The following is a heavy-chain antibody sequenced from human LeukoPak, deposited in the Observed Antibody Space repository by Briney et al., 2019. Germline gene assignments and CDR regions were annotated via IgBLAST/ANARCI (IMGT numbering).Heavy chain of an antibody. Sequence: GGSLRLSCAASGFTFSSYGMHWVRQAPGKGLEWVSAISGSGSSTYYADSVKGRFTISRDNSKNTLYLQMNSLRAEDTAVYYCAKSIVVVVVDAFDIWGQGTMVTVSS. CDR1: GFTFSSYG. D-gene: IGHD2-15*01. V-gene: IGHV3-23*01. CDR2: ISGSGSST. CDR3: AKSIVVVVVDAFDI. J-gene: IGHJ3*02.